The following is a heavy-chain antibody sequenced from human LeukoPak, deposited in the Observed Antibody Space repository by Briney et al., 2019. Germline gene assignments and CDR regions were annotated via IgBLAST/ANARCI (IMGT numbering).Heavy chain of an antibody. V-gene: IGHV5-51*01. CDR1: GYSFTSYW. CDR2: IYPGDSDT. Sequence: GESLKISCKGSGYSFTSYWIGWVRQMPGKGLEWMGVIYPGDSDTRYSPSFQGQVTISADKSISTAYLQWSSLKASDTAMYYCARHDSVLRFLEWLPYYFDYWGQGTLVTVSS. J-gene: IGHJ4*02. D-gene: IGHD3-3*01. CDR3: ARHDSVLRFLEWLPYYFDY.